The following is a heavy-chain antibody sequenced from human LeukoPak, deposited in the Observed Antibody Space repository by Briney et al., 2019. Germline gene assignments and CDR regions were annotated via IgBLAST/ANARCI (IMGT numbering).Heavy chain of an antibody. CDR3: ATPLYDSSGYPFDY. Sequence: GASVKVSCKVSGYILTELSMHWVRQAPAKGLEWMGGFDPEDGETIYAQRFQGRVTMTEDTSTDTAYMELSSLRSEDTAVYYCATPLYDSSGYPFDYWGQGTLVTVSS. V-gene: IGHV1-24*01. J-gene: IGHJ4*02. CDR1: GYILTELS. D-gene: IGHD3-22*01. CDR2: FDPEDGET.